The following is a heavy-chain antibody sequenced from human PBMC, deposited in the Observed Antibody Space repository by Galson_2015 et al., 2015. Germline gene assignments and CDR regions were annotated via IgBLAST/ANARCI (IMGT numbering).Heavy chain of an antibody. Sequence: PALVKPTQTLTLPCTFSGFSLNTHGVGVGWIRQPPGKALEWLADIHWSNSKQYSPSLKSRLTITKDASKNQVVLTMTNIDPVDTATYYCAHRRIAYGLDVWGQGTTVTVSS. J-gene: IGHJ6*02. CDR1: GFSLNTHGVG. CDR2: IHWSNSK. D-gene: IGHD3-16*02. V-gene: IGHV2-5*01. CDR3: AHRRIAYGLDV.